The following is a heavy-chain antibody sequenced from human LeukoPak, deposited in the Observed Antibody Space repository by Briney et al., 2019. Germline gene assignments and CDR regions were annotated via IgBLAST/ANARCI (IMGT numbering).Heavy chain of an antibody. CDR2: IKQDESEK. V-gene: IGHV3-7*01. D-gene: IGHD4-11*01. CDR1: GFTFSSYW. J-gene: IGHJ5*01. Sequence: GGSLRLSCAASGFTFSSYWMSWVRQAPGKGLEWVANIKQDESEKYYVDSVKGRFTISRDNAENSLYLQMNSLRAEDTAVYYCARPGNYGVNWFDPWGQGTLVTVSS. CDR3: ARPGNYGVNWFDP.